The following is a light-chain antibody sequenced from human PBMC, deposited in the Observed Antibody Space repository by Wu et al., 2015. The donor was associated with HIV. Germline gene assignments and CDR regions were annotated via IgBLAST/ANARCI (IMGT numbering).Light chain of an antibody. CDR2: GAS. J-gene: IGKJ3*01. V-gene: IGKV3-20*01. CDR3: QQLNSYRL. CDR1: QSVSNSY. Sequence: EIVLTQSPGTLSLSPGERATLSCRASQSVSNSYLAWYQQKPGQAPRLLIYGASSRATGIPDRFSGSGSGTDFTLTISRLEPEDFATYYCQQLNSYRLFGPGTKGGYQT.